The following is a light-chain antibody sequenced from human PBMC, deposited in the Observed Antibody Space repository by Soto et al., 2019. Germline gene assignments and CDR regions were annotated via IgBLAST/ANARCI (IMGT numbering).Light chain of an antibody. Sequence: DIQMIQSPSTLSASVGGRFTITCRASQSISSWLAWYQQKAGKAPKLLIYDASSLESGVPSRVRGSGSGTEFTLTISSLQPDDFETYYCQQYNSYSGPFGQGTKVDIK. J-gene: IGKJ1*01. V-gene: IGKV1-5*01. CDR1: QSISSW. CDR2: DAS. CDR3: QQYNSYSGP.